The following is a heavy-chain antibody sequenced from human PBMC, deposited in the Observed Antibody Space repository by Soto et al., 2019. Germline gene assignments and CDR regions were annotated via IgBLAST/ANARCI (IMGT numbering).Heavy chain of an antibody. CDR2: ISGSGGTT. D-gene: IGHD6-19*01. CDR3: AKAGAVAAKYGMNV. J-gene: IGHJ6*02. CDR1: GFTFSSYA. Sequence: GGSLRLSCGASGFTFSSYAMSWVRQAPGKGLEWVSDISGSGGTTYYADSVKGRFTISRDNSKNTLYLQMNSLRAEDTAVYYCAKAGAVAAKYGMNVWGQGTTVTVSS. V-gene: IGHV3-23*01.